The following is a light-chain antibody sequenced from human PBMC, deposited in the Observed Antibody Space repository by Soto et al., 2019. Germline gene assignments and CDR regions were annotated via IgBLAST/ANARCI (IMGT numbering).Light chain of an antibody. Sequence: EIVMTQSPVILSVSPGERATLSCRASQNINSDLAWYQQKPGQAHRILIYGASTRTTDIPARISGSGCGPDFDLTISSLQSEDFAVYYCQRYNKWPPLYTFGQGTKLEIK. J-gene: IGKJ2*01. CDR3: QRYNKWPPLYT. CDR1: QNINSD. V-gene: IGKV3-15*01. CDR2: GAS.